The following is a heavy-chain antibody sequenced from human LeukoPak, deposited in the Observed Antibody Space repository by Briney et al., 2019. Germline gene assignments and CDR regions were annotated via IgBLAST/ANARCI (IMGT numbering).Heavy chain of an antibody. Sequence: SETLSLTCAVSDASVSRFYWSWIRQPLGKGLEWIAYIFYSGSTSYNPYLKSRVAISVDTSTNQLSRKLNSVTAADTAVYYCARVGDYSTDGYYFDCWGRGTLVTVSS. J-gene: IGHJ4*02. CDR1: DASVSRFY. D-gene: IGHD4-17*01. CDR3: ARVGDYSTDGYYFDC. V-gene: IGHV4-59*08. CDR2: IFYSGST.